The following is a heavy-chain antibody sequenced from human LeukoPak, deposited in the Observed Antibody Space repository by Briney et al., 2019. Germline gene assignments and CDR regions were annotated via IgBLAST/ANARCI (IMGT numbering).Heavy chain of an antibody. CDR2: INPNSGGS. J-gene: IGHJ4*02. CDR1: GYTFTGYY. CDR3: ARGSGGYYNLFDY. D-gene: IGHD3-10*01. Sequence: ASVKVSCKASGYTFTGYYLHWVRQAPGQGLEWMGWINPNSGGSNYAQKFQGRVTMTRDTSISTAYMELSRLRSDDTAVCYCARGSGGYYNLFDYWGQGTLVTVSS. V-gene: IGHV1-2*02.